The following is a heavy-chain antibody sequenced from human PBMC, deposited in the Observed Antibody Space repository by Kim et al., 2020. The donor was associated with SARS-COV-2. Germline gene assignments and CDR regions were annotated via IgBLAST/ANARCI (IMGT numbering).Heavy chain of an antibody. CDR3: TTDGKYYYDSSGNCFDY. D-gene: IGHD3-22*01. Sequence: VKGRFTISRDDSKNTLYLQMNSLKTEDTAVYYCTTDGKYYYDSSGNCFDYWGQGTLVTVSS. J-gene: IGHJ4*02. V-gene: IGHV3-15*01.